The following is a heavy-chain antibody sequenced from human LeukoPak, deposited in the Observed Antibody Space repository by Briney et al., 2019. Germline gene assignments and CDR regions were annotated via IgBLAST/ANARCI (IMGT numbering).Heavy chain of an antibody. CDR3: ARGYDVYRFFDY. CDR2: INPNSGDT. J-gene: IGHJ4*02. CDR1: GYTFTGYY. D-gene: IGHD4-11*01. V-gene: IGHV1-2*02. Sequence: ASVKVSCKASGYTFTGYYMHWVRQAPGQGLEWMGWINPNSGDTNYAQKFQGRVTMTRDTSISTAYMELSRLRSDDTAVYYCARGYDVYRFFDYWGQGTLVTVSS.